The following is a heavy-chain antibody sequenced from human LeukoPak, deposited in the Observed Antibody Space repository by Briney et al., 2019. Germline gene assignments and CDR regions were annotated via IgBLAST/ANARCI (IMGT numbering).Heavy chain of an antibody. J-gene: IGHJ3*02. V-gene: IGHV3-7*01. Sequence: GRSLRLSCAASGFTFNYYWMSWVRQPAGKGLEWVANIKQDGSEKKYVHSMKGRFTISRNNANNSLYLHMNSLRVEDTAIYYCARNQKGASDAFDIWGLGTMVTVSS. CDR3: ARNQKGASDAFDI. CDR1: GFTFNYYW. CDR2: IKQDGSEK.